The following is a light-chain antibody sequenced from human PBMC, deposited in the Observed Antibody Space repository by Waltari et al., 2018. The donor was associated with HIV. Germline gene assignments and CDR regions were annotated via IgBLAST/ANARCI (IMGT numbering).Light chain of an antibody. J-gene: IGKJ2*01. CDR1: QSISAK. Sequence: EIVMTQSPPTLSVSPGQRVTLSCRASQSISAKIAWYQQRPGQAPRLIIYEAATRPSGIPARFSGSGSGTEFTLTITSLQSEDFATYFCQQYDDGPRGITFAQGTMLEIK. CDR2: EAA. V-gene: IGKV3-15*01. CDR3: QQYDDGPRGIT.